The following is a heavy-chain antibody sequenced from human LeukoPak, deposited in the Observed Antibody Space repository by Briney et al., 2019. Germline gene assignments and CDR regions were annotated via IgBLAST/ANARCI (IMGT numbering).Heavy chain of an antibody. CDR2: ISSSSSYI. V-gene: IGHV3-21*06. J-gene: IGHJ4*02. D-gene: IGHD3-22*01. Sequence: GGSLRLSCTASGFTFSIYRMNWVRQAPGKGPEWVSSISSSSSYIYYADSVKGRFTISRDNAKNSLYLQMNSLRAEDTAVYYCARDLYHFDTSGYLYRGQGTLVTVSS. CDR3: ARDLYHFDTSGYLY. CDR1: GFTFSIYR.